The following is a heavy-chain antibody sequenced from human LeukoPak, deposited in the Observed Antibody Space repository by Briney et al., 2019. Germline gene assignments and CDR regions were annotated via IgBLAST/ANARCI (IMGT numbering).Heavy chain of an antibody. Sequence: ASVKPCCKASGYTFTSHGISWVRQAPGQGLEWMGWISAYNGDTKYAQNLQGRVTLTTYTLTTTAYLELRSLTSDDTAVYYCVRDPSNTSGWKTWFDPWGQGTLVTVSS. J-gene: IGHJ5*02. CDR1: GYTFTSHG. CDR3: VRDPSNTSGWKTWFDP. D-gene: IGHD6-19*01. CDR2: ISAYNGDT. V-gene: IGHV1-18*01.